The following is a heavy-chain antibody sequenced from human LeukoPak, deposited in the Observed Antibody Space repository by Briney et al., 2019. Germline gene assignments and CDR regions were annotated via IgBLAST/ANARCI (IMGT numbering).Heavy chain of an antibody. V-gene: IGHV3-23*01. CDR2: ISTTGGTT. J-gene: IGHJ6*03. D-gene: IGHD1-1*01. CDR3: ARDRLLEDRDYSYYYYMDV. Sequence: GGSLRLSCAASGLTFSSYGMSWVRQAPGRGLEWVSAISTTGGTTYYADSVKGRFTISRDNSRNTLYLQMNSLRAEDTAVYHCARDRLLEDRDYSYYYYMDVCGKGTTVTVSS. CDR1: GLTFSSYG.